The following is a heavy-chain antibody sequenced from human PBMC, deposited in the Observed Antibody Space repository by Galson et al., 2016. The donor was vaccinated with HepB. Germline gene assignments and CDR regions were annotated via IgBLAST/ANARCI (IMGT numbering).Heavy chain of an antibody. CDR1: GFTFSSYW. Sequence: SLRLSCAASGFTFSSYWMHWVRQAPGKGLVWVSRINSDGSSRSYADSVKGRITISRDNAKNTLYLQMNSLRAEDTAVYYCARARYYDILTGFWAFDYWGQGTLVTVSS. CDR2: INSDGSSR. D-gene: IGHD3-9*01. J-gene: IGHJ4*02. CDR3: ARARYYDILTGFWAFDY. V-gene: IGHV3-74*01.